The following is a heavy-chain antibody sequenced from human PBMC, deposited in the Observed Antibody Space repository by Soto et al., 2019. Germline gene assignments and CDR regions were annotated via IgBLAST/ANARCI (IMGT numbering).Heavy chain of an antibody. Sequence: EVQLVESGGGLAQPGGSLRLSCAASGFTFSRYWMHWVRQAPGKGLVWVSRINSDGSSTSYADSVKGRFTISRDNAKNTLYLQMNSLRAEDTAVYYCAREALTVTRAFDIWGQGTMVTVSS. CDR1: GFTFSRYW. V-gene: IGHV3-74*01. CDR2: INSDGSST. J-gene: IGHJ3*02. D-gene: IGHD4-17*01. CDR3: AREALTVTRAFDI.